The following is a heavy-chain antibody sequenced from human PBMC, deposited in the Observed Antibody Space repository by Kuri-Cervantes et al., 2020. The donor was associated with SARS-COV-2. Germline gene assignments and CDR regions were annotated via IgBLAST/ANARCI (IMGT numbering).Heavy chain of an antibody. CDR2: IYHSGST. Sequence: ESLKISCTVSGYSISSGYYWGWIRQPPGKGLEWIGSIYHSGSTCYNPSLKSRVTISVDTSKNQFSLKLSSVTAADTAVYYCARDRDGDNENDYWGQGTLVTVSS. V-gene: IGHV4-38-2*02. CDR1: GYSISSGYY. CDR3: ARDRDGDNENDY. D-gene: IGHD4/OR15-4a*01. J-gene: IGHJ4*02.